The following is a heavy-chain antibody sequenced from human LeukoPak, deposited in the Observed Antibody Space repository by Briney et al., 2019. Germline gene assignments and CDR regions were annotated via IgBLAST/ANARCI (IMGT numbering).Heavy chain of an antibody. J-gene: IGHJ4*02. CDR2: IYYSGST. V-gene: IGHV4-39*07. CDR3: ARDRAGYDILTGYLTFDY. D-gene: IGHD3-9*01. Sequence: PSETLSLTRTVSGGSISSSSYYWGWIRQPPGKGLEWIGSIYYSGSTYYNPSLKSRVTISVDTSKNQFSLKLSSVTAADTAVYYCARDRAGYDILTGYLTFDYWGQGTLVTVSS. CDR1: GGSISSSSYY.